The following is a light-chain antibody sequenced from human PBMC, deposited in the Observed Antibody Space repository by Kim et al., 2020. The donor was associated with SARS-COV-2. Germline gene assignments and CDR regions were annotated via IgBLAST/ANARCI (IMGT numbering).Light chain of an antibody. CDR3: NSWTSSNTFV. J-gene: IGLJ1*01. CDR2: EVS. CDR1: SSDVGDYNR. V-gene: IGLV2-18*02. Sequence: GQSVTISCTGTSSDVGDYNRVSWYQQSPGTAPKLIIYEVSDRPSGVPDRFSGSKSGNTASLTISGLQAEDEADYYCNSWTSSNTFVFGTGTKVTVL.